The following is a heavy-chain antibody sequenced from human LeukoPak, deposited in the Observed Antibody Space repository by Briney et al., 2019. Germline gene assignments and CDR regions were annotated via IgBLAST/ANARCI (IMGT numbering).Heavy chain of an antibody. J-gene: IGHJ4*02. V-gene: IGHV4-34*01. CDR2: INHSGST. D-gene: IGHD6-19*01. CDR1: GGSFSGYY. Sequence: KASETLSLTYAVYGGSFSGYYWSWLRQPPGQGLEWLGEINHSGSTNSNPSLKSRVTISVDTSKNQCSLKLSSVTAADTAVYDCARVSGWYRPAYYFDYWGQGTLVTVSS. CDR3: ARVSGWYRPAYYFDY.